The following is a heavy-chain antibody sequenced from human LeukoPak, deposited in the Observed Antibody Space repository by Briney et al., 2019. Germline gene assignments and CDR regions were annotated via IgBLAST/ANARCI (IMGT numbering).Heavy chain of an antibody. V-gene: IGHV4-59*01. J-gene: IGHJ5*02. CDR3: ARVEGYCSGGSCYLNWFDP. CDR1: GGSISSYY. D-gene: IGHD2-15*01. Sequence: SETLSLTCTVSGGSISSYYWSWIRQPPGKGLEWIGYIYYSGSTNYNPSLKSRVTISVDTSKNQFSLKLSSVTAADTAVYYCARVEGYCSGGSCYLNWFDPWGQGTLVTVSS. CDR2: IYYSGST.